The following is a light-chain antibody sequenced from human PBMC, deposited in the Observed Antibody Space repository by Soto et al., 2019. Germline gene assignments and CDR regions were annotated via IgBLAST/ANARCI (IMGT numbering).Light chain of an antibody. CDR1: KGIRCY. V-gene: IGKV1-9*01. J-gene: IGKJ5*01. Sequence: DIQLTQCPSFMYASGGDRVTITCLASKGIRCYLAWYQQKPGKAPKLVIDAESTLQSGVPSLYSGSGSGPELTLTISILQPEYIATYFCQHLDSYVKFGHGTRLHIK. CDR2: AES. CDR3: QHLDSYVK.